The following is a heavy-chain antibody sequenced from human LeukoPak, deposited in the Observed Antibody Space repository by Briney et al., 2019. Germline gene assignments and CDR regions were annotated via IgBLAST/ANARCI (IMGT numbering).Heavy chain of an antibody. V-gene: IGHV4-34*01. CDR2: INHSGST. Sequence: PSETLSLTCAVYGGSFSGYYWSWIRQPPGKGLEWIGEINHSGSTNYNASLKSRVTISVDTSKKQFSLKLSSVTAADTAVYYCATYSTGFDIWGQGTVVTVSS. CDR1: GGSFSGYY. D-gene: IGHD6-19*01. J-gene: IGHJ3*02. CDR3: ATYSTGFDI.